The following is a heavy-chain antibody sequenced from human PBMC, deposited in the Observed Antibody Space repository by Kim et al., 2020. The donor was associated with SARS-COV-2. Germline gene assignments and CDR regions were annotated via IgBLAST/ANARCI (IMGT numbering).Heavy chain of an antibody. J-gene: IGHJ5*02. Sequence: SETLSLTCTVSGGSISSYYWNWIRQPLGKGLEWIGYIYYSGSTNYNPSLKSRVTISVDTSKNQFSLKLSSVTAADTAVYYCARDVGYYYDSSGYYDWFDPWGQGTLVTVSS. V-gene: IGHV4-59*01. D-gene: IGHD3-22*01. CDR3: ARDVGYYYDSSGYYDWFDP. CDR2: IYYSGST. CDR1: GGSISSYY.